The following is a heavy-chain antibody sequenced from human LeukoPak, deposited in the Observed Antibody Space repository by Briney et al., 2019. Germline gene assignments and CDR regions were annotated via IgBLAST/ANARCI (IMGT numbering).Heavy chain of an antibody. CDR1: GGSISSGGYY. CDR2: IYYSGST. V-gene: IGHV4-31*11. CDR3: ARGPYYDFWSGYFGPPPPFYYYYGMDV. D-gene: IGHD3-3*01. Sequence: PSGTLSLTCAVSGGSISSGGYYWSWIRQHPGTGLEWIGYIYYSGSTYYNPSLKSRVTISVDTSKNQFSLKLSSVTAADTAVYYCARGPYYDFWSGYFGPPPPFYYYYGMDVWGQGTTVTVSS. J-gene: IGHJ6*02.